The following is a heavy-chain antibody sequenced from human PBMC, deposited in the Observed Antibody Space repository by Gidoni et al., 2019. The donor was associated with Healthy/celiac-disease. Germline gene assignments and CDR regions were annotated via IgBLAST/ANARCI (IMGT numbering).Heavy chain of an antibody. J-gene: IGHJ5*02. D-gene: IGHD3-22*01. Sequence: QLQLQESGPGLVKPSETLSLTCTVSGGSLSRSSSYWGWIRQPPGKGLEWIGSIYYSGSTYYNPSLKSRVTISVDTSKNQFSLKLSSVNAADTAVYYCARGKRSYYYDSSGLNWFDPWGQGTLVTVSS. CDR2: IYYSGST. V-gene: IGHV4-39*01. CDR1: GGSLSRSSSY. CDR3: ARGKRSYYYDSSGLNWFDP.